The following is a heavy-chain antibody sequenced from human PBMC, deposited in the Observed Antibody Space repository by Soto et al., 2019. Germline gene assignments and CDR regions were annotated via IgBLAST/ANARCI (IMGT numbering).Heavy chain of an antibody. CDR3: ARGTSSSSLFGSLDI. Sequence: QVQLVQSGAEVKKPGAAVKVSCKASGYTFGSYGINWVRQAPGQGLEWMGWISEYDGDTKYEQKFQGRVTMTTDISTGTAYMDLRSLRSDDTAVYYCARGTSSSSLFGSLDIWGQGTMVTVSS. J-gene: IGHJ3*02. V-gene: IGHV1-18*01. CDR2: ISEYDGDT. D-gene: IGHD6-6*01. CDR1: GYTFGSYG.